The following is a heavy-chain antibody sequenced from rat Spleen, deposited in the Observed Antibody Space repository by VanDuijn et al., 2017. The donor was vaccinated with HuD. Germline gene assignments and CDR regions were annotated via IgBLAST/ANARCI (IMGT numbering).Heavy chain of an antibody. CDR1: GFTFSNYD. CDR3: ARRHNGYTDYFDY. D-gene: IGHD1-5*01. V-gene: IGHV5S23*01. Sequence: EVQLVESGGGLVQPGRSLKLSCAASGFTFSNYDMAWVRQAPTKGLEWVASISTGGGNTYYQDSVKGRFTISRDDAKSTLSLQMDSLRTEDTATYYCARRHNGYTDYFDYWGQGVMVTVSS. J-gene: IGHJ2*01. CDR2: ISTGGGNT.